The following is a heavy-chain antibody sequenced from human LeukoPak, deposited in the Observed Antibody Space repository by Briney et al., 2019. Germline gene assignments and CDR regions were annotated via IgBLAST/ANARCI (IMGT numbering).Heavy chain of an antibody. CDR1: GFTFSASA. V-gene: IGHV3-73*01. CDR3: TREYGSGWPFDF. D-gene: IGHD2-15*01. CDR2: IRSKADTYAT. Sequence: GGSLRLSCAASGFTFSASAVHWVRRASGKGLEWVGRIRSKADTYATSYAASVKGRFTISRDDSKNTAFLQLNSLETEDTAVYYCTREYGSGWPFDFWGQGTLVTVSS. J-gene: IGHJ4*02.